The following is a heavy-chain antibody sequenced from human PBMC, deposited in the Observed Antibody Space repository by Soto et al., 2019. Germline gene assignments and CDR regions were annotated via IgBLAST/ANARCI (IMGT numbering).Heavy chain of an antibody. CDR1: GYTFTSYY. V-gene: IGHV1-46*01. Sequence: QVQLVQSGAEVKKPGASVKVSCKASGYTFTSYYMHWVRQAPGQGLEWMGIINPSGGSTSYAQKFQGRVTTTRGTSTSTVYMELSSLRSEDTAVYYCAREPPHCSGGSCYPGLGMDVWGQGTTVTGSS. CDR3: AREPPHCSGGSCYPGLGMDV. J-gene: IGHJ6*02. CDR2: INPSGGST. D-gene: IGHD2-15*01.